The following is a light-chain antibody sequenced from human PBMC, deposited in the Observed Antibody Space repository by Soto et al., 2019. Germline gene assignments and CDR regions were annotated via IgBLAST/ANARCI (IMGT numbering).Light chain of an antibody. CDR2: KAS. J-gene: IGKJ2*01. V-gene: IGKV1-5*03. CDR1: QSISRW. Sequence: DIQMTQPPSALSASVGDRVTITCRASQSISRWLAWYQQKPGKAPKLLIYKASSLQGGVPSRFSGSGSGTEFTLTISGLQPDDVATYYCHQYSGLYTFGQGTKLEI. CDR3: HQYSGLYT.